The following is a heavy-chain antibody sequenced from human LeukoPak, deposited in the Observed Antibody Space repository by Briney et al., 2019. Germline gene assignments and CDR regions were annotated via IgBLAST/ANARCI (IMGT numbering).Heavy chain of an antibody. CDR2: ISSSGSTI. V-gene: IGHV3-48*03. Sequence: GGSLRLSCAASGFTFSISAMNWVRQAPGKGLEWVSYISSSGSTIYYADSVKGRFTISRDNAKNSLYLQMNSLRAEDTAVYYCAELGMIGGVWGKGTTVIISS. D-gene: IGHD3-10*02. CDR1: GFTFSISA. CDR3: AELGMIGGV. J-gene: IGHJ6*04.